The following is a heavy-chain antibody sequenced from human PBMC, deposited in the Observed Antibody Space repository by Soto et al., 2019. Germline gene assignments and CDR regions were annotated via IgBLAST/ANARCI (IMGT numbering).Heavy chain of an antibody. Sequence: TLSLTCIVSGVSVRSYTWSWVRQPANKGLEWIGRVFSSVSATHNPSLKSRVSISMDTPENRISLKLDSVTAADAGVYFCARDGMTTGDTWGPGTMVTVSS. V-gene: IGHV4-4*07. CDR2: VFSSVSA. J-gene: IGHJ4*02. CDR3: ARDGMTTGDT. D-gene: IGHD2-21*02. CDR1: GVSVRSYT.